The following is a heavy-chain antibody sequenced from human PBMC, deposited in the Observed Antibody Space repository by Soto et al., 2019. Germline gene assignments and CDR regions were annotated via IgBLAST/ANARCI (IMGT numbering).Heavy chain of an antibody. V-gene: IGHV3-30*18. D-gene: IGHD2-2*01. CDR2: ISYDGSNK. CDR1: AFTLSSYG. CDR3: AKDSRSTSCCYYYYYGMDV. J-gene: IGHJ6*02. Sequence: PGGSLRLSCAASAFTLSSYGMHWVRQAPGKGLGWVAVISYDGSNKYYADSVKGRFTISRDNTKNTQYLQMNSLRAEDTAVYYCAKDSRSTSCCYYYYYGMDVWGQGTTVTVSS.